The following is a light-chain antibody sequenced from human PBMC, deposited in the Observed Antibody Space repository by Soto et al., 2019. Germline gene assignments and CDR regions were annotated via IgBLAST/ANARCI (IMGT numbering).Light chain of an antibody. CDR3: QQYESSPLT. J-gene: IGKJ4*01. CDR2: RAS. V-gene: IGKV3-20*01. CDR1: QRVSSGF. Sequence: EIVLTQSPDTLSLSPGERATLSCRASQRVSSGFLAWYQQKPGQAPRLLIYRASTRATGIPDRFTGSRSGTDFTLTISRLQPVYFAVYYCQQYESSPLTFGGGTKVEIK.